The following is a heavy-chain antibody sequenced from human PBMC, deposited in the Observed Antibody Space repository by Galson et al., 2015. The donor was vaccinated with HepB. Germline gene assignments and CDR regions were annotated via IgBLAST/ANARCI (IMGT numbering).Heavy chain of an antibody. CDR2: ISYDGSYK. V-gene: IGHV3-30*03. CDR1: GFTFSNYG. D-gene: IGHD1-26*01. Sequence: SLRLSCAASGFTFSNYGMHWVREAPGKGLEWVALISYDGSYKYYEDSVKGRFTISRDQIENTLYLQIDRLRPEDTAVYYCASAKVGTTYFDYWGQGTLVTVSS. J-gene: IGHJ4*02. CDR3: ASAKVGTTYFDY.